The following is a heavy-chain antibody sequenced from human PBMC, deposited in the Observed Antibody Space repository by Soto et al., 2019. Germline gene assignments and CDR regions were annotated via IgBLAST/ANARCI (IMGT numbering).Heavy chain of an antibody. V-gene: IGHV4-59*01. Sequence: QVQLQESGPGLVKPSETLSLTCTVSGGSISSYYWSWIRQPPGKGLEWIGYIYYSGSTNYNPSLKSRVTISVDTSKNQFSLKLSSVTAADTAVYYCAGRNWYFDLWGRGTLVTVSS. CDR3: AGRNWYFDL. CDR1: GGSISSYY. J-gene: IGHJ2*01. CDR2: IYYSGST.